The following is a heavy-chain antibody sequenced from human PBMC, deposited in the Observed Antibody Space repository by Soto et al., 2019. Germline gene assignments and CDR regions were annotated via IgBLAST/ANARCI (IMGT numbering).Heavy chain of an antibody. V-gene: IGHV1-8*01. Sequence: GASVKVSCKASGYTFTSYYINWVRQATGQGLEWMGWMNPNSGNTGYAQKFQGRVTMTRNTSISTAYMELSSLRSEDTAVYYCARVGPLVLPDSLGFDPWGQGTLVTVSS. D-gene: IGHD2-2*01. CDR1: GYTFTSYY. J-gene: IGHJ5*02. CDR2: MNPNSGNT. CDR3: ARVGPLVLPDSLGFDP.